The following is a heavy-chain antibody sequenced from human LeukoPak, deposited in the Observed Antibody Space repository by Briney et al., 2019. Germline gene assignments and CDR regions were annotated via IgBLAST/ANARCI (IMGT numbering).Heavy chain of an antibody. V-gene: IGHV4-4*07. CDR2: IYTTGSTDST. CDR1: GGSLSSSY. Sequence: SETQSLTCTVSGGSLSSSYCSWIRQPAGKGLEWIGRIYTTGSTDSTDFNPSLKSRVTMSVDTSKNQFSLKLGSVTAADTAVYYCAGFGAGSYYWGQGTLVTVSS. J-gene: IGHJ4*02. D-gene: IGHD3-10*01. CDR3: AGFGAGSYY.